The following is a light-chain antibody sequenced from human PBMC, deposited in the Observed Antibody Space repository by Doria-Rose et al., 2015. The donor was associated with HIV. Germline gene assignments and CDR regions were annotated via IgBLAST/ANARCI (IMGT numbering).Light chain of an antibody. CDR3: QQYGTSRGT. CDR1: QRVKSSY. Sequence: EIVMTQSPGTLSLSPGERATLSCRASQRVKSSYLAWYQQKPGQAPRLLIYDASTRAAGIQDRFSGSGSGTDFTLTISRLEPEDVAVYYCQQYGTSRGTFGQGTRLEIK. CDR2: DAS. J-gene: IGKJ5*01. V-gene: IGKV3-20*01.